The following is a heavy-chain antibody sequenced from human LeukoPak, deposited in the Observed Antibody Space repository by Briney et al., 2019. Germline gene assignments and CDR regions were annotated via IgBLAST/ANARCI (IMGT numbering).Heavy chain of an antibody. CDR2: INPNSGGT. D-gene: IGHD2-15*01. J-gene: IGHJ5*02. V-gene: IGHV1-2*02. Sequence: ASVKVSCKASGYTLTSYGISWVRQAPGQGLEWMGWINPNSGGTNYAQKFQGRVTMTRDTSISTAYMELSRLRSDDTAVYYCARELGYCSGGSCEQAESWGQGTLVTVSS. CDR3: ARELGYCSGGSCEQAES. CDR1: GYTLTSYG.